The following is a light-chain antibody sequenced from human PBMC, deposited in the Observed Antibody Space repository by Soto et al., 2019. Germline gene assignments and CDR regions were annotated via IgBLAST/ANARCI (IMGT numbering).Light chain of an antibody. CDR3: QQYQSSPRT. CDR1: QSASSSS. V-gene: IGKV3-20*01. CDR2: GTS. Sequence: ETVLTQSPGTLSLSPGERATLSCRASQSASSSSLAWYQQRPGQAPRLLIYGTSTRATGIPAGFSGSGSGTEFTLTISSLQSEDFAVYYCQQYQSSPRTFGQGTKVDIK. J-gene: IGKJ1*01.